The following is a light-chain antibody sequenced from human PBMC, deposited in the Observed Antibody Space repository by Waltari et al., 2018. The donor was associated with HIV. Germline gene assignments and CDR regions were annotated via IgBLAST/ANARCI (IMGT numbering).Light chain of an antibody. CDR3: CSYAGSYTYV. V-gene: IGLV2-11*01. CDR1: SSDVGGYNY. Sequence: QSALTQPRPVSGSPGQSVTISCTGTSSDVGGYNYVSWYQQHPGKAPKLVIYDVSKRPSGVPDRFSGFKSANTASLTISGLQAEDEADYYCCSYAGSYTYVFGTGTKVTVL. J-gene: IGLJ1*01. CDR2: DVS.